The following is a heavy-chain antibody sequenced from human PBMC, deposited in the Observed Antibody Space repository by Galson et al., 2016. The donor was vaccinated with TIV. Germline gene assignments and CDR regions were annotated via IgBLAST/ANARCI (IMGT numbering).Heavy chain of an antibody. D-gene: IGHD3-22*01. J-gene: IGHJ4*02. CDR2: ITAMFGTT. CDR3: ARALVYHYDRSGYYG. CDR1: GVTFSNYA. Sequence: SLKVSRKASGVTFSNYALNWVRQAPGQGLEWMGGITAMFGTTDYAQKFQGRVTITADKSTSTVYMDLGSLRSEDTAFSYCARALVYHYDRSGYYGWGQGTLVIVSS. V-gene: IGHV1-69*06.